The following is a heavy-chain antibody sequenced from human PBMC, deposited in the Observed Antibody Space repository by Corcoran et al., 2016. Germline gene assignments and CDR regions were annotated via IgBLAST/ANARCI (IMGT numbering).Heavy chain of an antibody. D-gene: IGHD2-2*01. Sequence: QVQLVQSGAEVKKPGSSVKVSCKASGGTFSSYAISWVRHAPGQGLEWMGGIIPIFGTANYAQKFQGRVTITADESTSTAYMELSSLRSEDTAVYYCARGFGCSSTSCYYYYGMDVWGQGTTVTVSS. CDR2: IIPIFGTA. V-gene: IGHV1-69*01. J-gene: IGHJ6*02. CDR3: ARGFGCSSTSCYYYYGMDV. CDR1: GGTFSSYA.